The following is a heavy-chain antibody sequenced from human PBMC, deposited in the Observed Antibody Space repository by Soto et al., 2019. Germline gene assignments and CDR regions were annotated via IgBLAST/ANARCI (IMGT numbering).Heavy chain of an antibody. CDR2: IYYSGST. CDR1: GGSISSYY. V-gene: IGHV4-59*08. J-gene: IGHJ4*02. D-gene: IGHD6-13*01. CDR3: AILIAAAGSYFDY. Sequence: QVQLQESGPGLVKPSETLSLTCTVSGGSISSYYWSWIRQPPGKGLAWIGYIYYSGSTNYNPSLKSRVTISVDTSKNQFSLKLSSVTAADTAVYYCAILIAAAGSYFDYWGQEPLVSVSS.